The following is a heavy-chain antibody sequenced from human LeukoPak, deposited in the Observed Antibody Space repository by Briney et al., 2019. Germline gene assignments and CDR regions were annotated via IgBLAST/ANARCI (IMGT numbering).Heavy chain of an antibody. CDR3: AREYYDFWSAYYYMDV. D-gene: IGHD3-3*01. CDR2: TYYRSKWYN. V-gene: IGHV6-1*01. J-gene: IGHJ6*03. Sequence: SQTLSLTCAISGDSVSSNSAAWNWIRQSPSRGLEWLGRTYYRSKWYNDYAVSVKSRITINPDTSKNQFSLQLNSVTPEDTAVYYCAREYYDFWSAYYYMDVWGKGTTVTVSS. CDR1: GDSVSSNSAA.